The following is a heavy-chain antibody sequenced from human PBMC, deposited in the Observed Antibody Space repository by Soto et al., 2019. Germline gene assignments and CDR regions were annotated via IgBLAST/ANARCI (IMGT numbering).Heavy chain of an antibody. Sequence: SETLSLTCAVYGGSFSGYYWSWIRQPPGKGLEWIGEINHSGSTNYNPSLKSRVTISVDTSKNQFSLKLSSVTAADTAVYYCARIRGEWYLSNWFDPWGQGTLVTVSS. CDR3: ARIRGEWYLSNWFDP. CDR2: INHSGST. CDR1: GGSFSGYY. V-gene: IGHV4-34*01. J-gene: IGHJ5*02. D-gene: IGHD3-10*01.